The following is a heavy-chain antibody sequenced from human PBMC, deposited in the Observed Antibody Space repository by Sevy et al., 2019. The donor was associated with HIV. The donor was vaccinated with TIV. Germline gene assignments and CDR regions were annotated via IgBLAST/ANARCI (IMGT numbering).Heavy chain of an antibody. CDR1: GFTFSNYD. Sequence: GGSLRLSCVASGFTFSNYDMNWVRQAPGKGLEWVSTIFRGGDGTYYADSVKGRFTISRDNSKDTVYLQLSSLRADDLAVYYCAGAFYDSSGSFDALDIWGQGTMVTVSS. CDR3: AGAFYDSSGSFDALDI. D-gene: IGHD3-22*01. CDR2: IFRGGDGT. J-gene: IGHJ3*02. V-gene: IGHV3-23*01.